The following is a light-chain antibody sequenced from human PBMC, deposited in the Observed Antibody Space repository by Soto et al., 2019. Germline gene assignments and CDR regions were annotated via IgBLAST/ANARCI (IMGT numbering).Light chain of an antibody. Sequence: HSALTQPASVSGSPGQSITISCTGTSSDVGDSNFVSWYQQKPGEAPKLMIYEVNYRASGVSNRFSGSKSGSTASLTISGLQAEDEADYYCSSATITSTFVFGGGTKLTVL. CDR3: SSATITSTFV. J-gene: IGLJ2*01. V-gene: IGLV2-14*01. CDR1: SSDVGDSNF. CDR2: EVN.